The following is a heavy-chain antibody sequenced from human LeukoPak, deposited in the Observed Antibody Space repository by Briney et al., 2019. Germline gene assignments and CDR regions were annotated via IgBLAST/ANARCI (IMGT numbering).Heavy chain of an antibody. Sequence: ASVKVSCKASGYTFTSYYMHWVRQAPGQGLEWMGWISTYNGDTYFAQKVQGRVTMTTETTTATGYMELRSLRSDDTAVYYCARTPNYGSGSLFFWFDSWGQGTLVTVSS. CDR1: GYTFTSYY. D-gene: IGHD3-10*01. V-gene: IGHV1-18*04. CDR3: ARTPNYGSGSLFFWFDS. CDR2: ISTYNGDT. J-gene: IGHJ5*01.